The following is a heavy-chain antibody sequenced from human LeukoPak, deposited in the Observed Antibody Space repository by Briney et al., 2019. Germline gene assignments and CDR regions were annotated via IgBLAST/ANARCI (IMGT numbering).Heavy chain of an antibody. Sequence: SETLSLTCTVSGASISSYYWSWIRQSPGKGLEWIGYIYYSGHTNYSPSLQSRVTISVDTSKSQFSLKLTSVTAADTAVYYCARGQSPWGQGTLVTVSS. CDR1: GASISSYY. CDR2: IYYSGHT. CDR3: ARGQSP. V-gene: IGHV4-59*01. J-gene: IGHJ5*02.